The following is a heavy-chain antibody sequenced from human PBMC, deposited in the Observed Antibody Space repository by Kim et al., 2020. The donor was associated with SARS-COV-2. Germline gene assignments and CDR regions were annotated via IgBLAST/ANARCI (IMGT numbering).Heavy chain of an antibody. D-gene: IGHD2-15*01. J-gene: IGHJ6*02. V-gene: IGHV3-30*01. CDR3: ARDYCSGGSCYQTGMDV. Sequence: VTGRLPISRDNSKTTLYLQMNSLGAEDTAVYYCARDYCSGGSCYQTGMDVWGQGTTVTVSS.